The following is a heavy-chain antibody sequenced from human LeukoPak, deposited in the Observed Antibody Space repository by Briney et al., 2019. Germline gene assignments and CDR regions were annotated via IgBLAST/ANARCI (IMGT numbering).Heavy chain of an antibody. V-gene: IGHV1-8*01. CDR2: MNPNSGNT. J-gene: IGHJ4*02. CDR3: ARGGNFKYYYDSSGYYGGDY. CDR1: GYTFTSYD. Sequence: ASVKVSCKASGYTFTSYDINWVRQATGQGLEWMGWMNPNSGNTGYAQKFQGRVTMTRNTSINTAYMELSSLRSEDTAVYYCARGGNFKYYYDSSGYYGGDYWGQGTLVTVSS. D-gene: IGHD3-22*01.